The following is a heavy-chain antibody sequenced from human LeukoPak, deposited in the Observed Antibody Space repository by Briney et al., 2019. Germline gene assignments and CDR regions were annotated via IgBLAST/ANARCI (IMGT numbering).Heavy chain of an antibody. J-gene: IGHJ3*02. Sequence: GGSLRLSCAASGFTFSSYNMNWVRQAPGKGLEWVSSISSSSGYIYYADSVKGRFTISRDNSKNTVYLQMNSLRAEDTAVYYCAKDPPYYYDSSGYGGGAFDIWGQGTMVTVSS. CDR1: GFTFSSYN. CDR3: AKDPPYYYDSSGYGGGAFDI. CDR2: ISSSSGYI. D-gene: IGHD3-22*01. V-gene: IGHV3-21*04.